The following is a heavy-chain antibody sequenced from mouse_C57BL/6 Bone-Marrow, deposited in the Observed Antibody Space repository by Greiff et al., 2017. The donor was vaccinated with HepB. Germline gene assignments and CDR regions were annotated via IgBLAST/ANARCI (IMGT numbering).Heavy chain of an antibody. D-gene: IGHD1-1*02. CDR2: IRNKANGYTT. J-gene: IGHJ3*01. CDR1: GFTFTDYY. V-gene: IGHV7-3*01. Sequence: EVQRVESGGGLVQPGGSLSLSCAASGFTFTDYYMSWVRQPPGKALEWLGFIRNKANGYTTEYSASVKGRFTISRDNSQIILYLQMNALRAEDSATYYCARYYGFFAYWGQGTLVTVSA. CDR3: ARYYGFFAY.